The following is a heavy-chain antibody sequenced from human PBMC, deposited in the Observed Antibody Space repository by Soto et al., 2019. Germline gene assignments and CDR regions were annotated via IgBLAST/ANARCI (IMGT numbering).Heavy chain of an antibody. V-gene: IGHV3-73*01. CDR3: IPPPIAVAGTGNDY. CDR1: GFTFSGSA. D-gene: IGHD6-19*01. Sequence: PGGSLRLSCAASGFTFSGSAMHWVRQASGKGLEWVGRIRSKANSYATAYAASVKGRFTISRDDSKNTAYLQMNSLKTEDTAVYYCIPPPIAVAGTGNDYWGQGTLVTVSS. CDR2: IRSKANSYAT. J-gene: IGHJ4*02.